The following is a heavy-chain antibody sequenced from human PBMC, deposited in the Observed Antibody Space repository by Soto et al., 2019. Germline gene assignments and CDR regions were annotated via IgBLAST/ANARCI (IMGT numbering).Heavy chain of an antibody. CDR1: RFTFSNFG. V-gene: IGHV3-33*01. J-gene: IGHJ5*02. D-gene: IGHD3-10*01. CDR3: ASDSLMVRGNWFDP. Sequence: QVQLVESGGGVVQPGRSLKLSCAASRFTFSNFGMHWVRQAPGKGLEWVAMIWFDGSNQNYADSVKGRFTISRDNSKNMFYLQMNSRRAEDTAVYYCASDSLMVRGNWFDPWGQGTPVTVSS. CDR2: IWFDGSNQ.